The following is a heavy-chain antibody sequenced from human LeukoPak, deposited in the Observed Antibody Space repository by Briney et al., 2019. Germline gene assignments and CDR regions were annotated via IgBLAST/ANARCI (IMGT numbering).Heavy chain of an antibody. CDR2: IYSGGST. J-gene: IGHJ3*02. CDR1: GFTFDDYA. Sequence: PGRSLRLSCAASGFTFDDYAMHWVRQAPGKGLEWVSVIYSGGSTYYADSVKGRFTISRDNSKSTLYLQMNSLRAEDTAVYYCAREPGYYDFWSGYSPAFDIWGQGTMVTVSS. CDR3: AREPGYYDFWSGYSPAFDI. D-gene: IGHD3-3*01. V-gene: IGHV3-66*02.